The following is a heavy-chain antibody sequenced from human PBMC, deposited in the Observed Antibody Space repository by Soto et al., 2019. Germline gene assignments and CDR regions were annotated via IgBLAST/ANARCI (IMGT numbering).Heavy chain of an antibody. CDR3: ARDPGPRPAAIRGLGWFDP. Sequence: GSLRLSCAVSGFIFSDFSMNWVRQAPGKGLEWVASIGSSGGYIFYADSVKGRFTISRDNAKKSLDLQINSLRAEDTAVYYCARDPGPRPAAIRGLGWFDPWGQGTLVTVSS. V-gene: IGHV3-21*01. D-gene: IGHD2-2*01. J-gene: IGHJ5*02. CDR1: GFIFSDFS. CDR2: IGSSGGYI.